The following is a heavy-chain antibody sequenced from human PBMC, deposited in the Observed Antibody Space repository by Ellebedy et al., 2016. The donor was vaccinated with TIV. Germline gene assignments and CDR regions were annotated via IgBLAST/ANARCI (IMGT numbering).Heavy chain of an antibody. CDR3: ARATSGFDY. Sequence: GESLKISCAASGFPFSSLDLHWVRQPTGKGLEWVSGIPSAGDTYYLGSVKGRFIISRDSAKNSLYLQMNSLRAEDTAVYYCARATSGFDYWGQGALATVSS. V-gene: IGHV3-13*01. D-gene: IGHD5-24*01. CDR1: GFPFSSLD. J-gene: IGHJ4*02. CDR2: IPSAGDT.